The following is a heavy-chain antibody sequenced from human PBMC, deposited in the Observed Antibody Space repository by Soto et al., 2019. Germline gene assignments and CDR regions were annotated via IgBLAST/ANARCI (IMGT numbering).Heavy chain of an antibody. V-gene: IGHV1-69*01. D-gene: IGHD2-15*01. CDR2: GSA. J-gene: IGHJ5*02. CDR1: GGTFSIYT. Sequence: QGQLVQSGAEVKKPGSAVKVSCTASGGTFSIYTISWELQAPGQGLEWMGGSANSAQKFQGRLTVTADESTSTVYLELSSLTAEDTAVYYCAREGPPDIAWFDPWGQGTLVSVSS. CDR3: AREGPPDIAWFDP.